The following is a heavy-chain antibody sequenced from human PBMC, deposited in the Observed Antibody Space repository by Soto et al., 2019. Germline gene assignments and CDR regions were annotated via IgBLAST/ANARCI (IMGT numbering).Heavy chain of an antibody. V-gene: IGHV1-18*01. CDR3: ARQGSWPYYYYGLEV. CDR2: SSTYNGDT. Sequence: QVQLVQSGPEVKKPGASVKVSCEASGYTFTTSGISWVRQAPGQGLEWMGWSSTYNGDTNSAQKFQGRATMTADTSTGTAYMELMSLKSDDTAVYYCARQGSWPYYYYGLEVWGQGTTVTVSS. J-gene: IGHJ6*02. CDR1: GYTFTTSG. D-gene: IGHD1-26*01.